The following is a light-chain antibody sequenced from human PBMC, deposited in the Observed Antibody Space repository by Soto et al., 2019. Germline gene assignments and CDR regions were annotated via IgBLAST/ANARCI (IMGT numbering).Light chain of an antibody. CDR2: DTS. CDR3: QHRTL. J-gene: IGKJ4*01. CDR1: QSVDSS. V-gene: IGKV3-11*01. Sequence: EIVLTQSPATLSLSPGERATLSCRASQSVDSSFAWYQQKAGQAPRLLIYDTSNRATGIAARFSGSGSGTGFTLTISSLGSEDFAVYYCQHRTLFGGGTKVEIK.